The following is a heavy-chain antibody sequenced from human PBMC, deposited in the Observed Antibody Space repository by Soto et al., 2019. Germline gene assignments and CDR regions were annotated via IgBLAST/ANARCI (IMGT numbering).Heavy chain of an antibody. Sequence: GASVKVSCKASGYTFTSYYMNWVRQAPGQGLEWMGIINPSGGSTSYAQKFQGRVTMTRDTSTSTGYMELSSLRSEDTAVYYCASSMAWVSWFDPWGQGTLVTVSS. CDR3: ASSMAWVSWFDP. CDR1: GYTFTSYY. CDR2: INPSGGST. V-gene: IGHV1-46*01. J-gene: IGHJ5*02. D-gene: IGHD3-16*01.